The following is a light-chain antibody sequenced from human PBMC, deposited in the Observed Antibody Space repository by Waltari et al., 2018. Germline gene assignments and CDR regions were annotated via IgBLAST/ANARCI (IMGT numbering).Light chain of an antibody. V-gene: IGLV3-21*04. Sequence: SYVLTQPPSVSVAPGKTATITCGGSHFGNKKVHWYQQKPGQAPGLVIYYENDRRSGVPERFSGSKSGNTATLTISRVEVGDEADYYCQVWDRSSDHRVLFGGGTKLTVL. CDR2: YEN. CDR1: HFGNKK. J-gene: IGLJ2*01. CDR3: QVWDRSSDHRVL.